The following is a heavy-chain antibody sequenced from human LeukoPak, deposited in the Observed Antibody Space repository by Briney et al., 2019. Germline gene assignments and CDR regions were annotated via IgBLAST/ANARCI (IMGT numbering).Heavy chain of an antibody. D-gene: IGHD2-2*01. CDR1: GFTVSSNY. Sequence: GGSLRLSCAASGFTVSSNYMSWVRQATGKGLEWVSVIYSGGTTNHADSVKGRFTVSRDNSKNTLYLQMNSLRAEDTAVYFCARGSSRAFDYWGQGTLVTVSS. CDR3: ARGSSRAFDY. V-gene: IGHV3-53*01. J-gene: IGHJ4*02. CDR2: IYSGGTT.